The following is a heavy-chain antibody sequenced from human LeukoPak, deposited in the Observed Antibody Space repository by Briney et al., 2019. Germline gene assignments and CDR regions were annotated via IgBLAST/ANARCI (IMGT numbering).Heavy chain of an antibody. CDR1: GGSISRGGYS. V-gene: IGHV4-30-2*01. CDR3: ARADVNTSRFDY. D-gene: IGHD2/OR15-2a*01. J-gene: IGHJ4*02. Sequence: SQSLCLTCAVSGGSISRGGYSWSWIRQPPGKGLEWIGYIYHSGSTYYNPSLKSRVTISVDRSKNQFSLKLSSVTAADTAVYYRARADVNTSRFDYWGQGTLVTVSS. CDR2: IYHSGST.